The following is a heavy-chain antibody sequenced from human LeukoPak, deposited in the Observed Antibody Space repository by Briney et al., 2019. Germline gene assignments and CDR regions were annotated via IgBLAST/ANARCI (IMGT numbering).Heavy chain of an antibody. J-gene: IGHJ4*02. CDR1: GFTFSSYG. CDR2: IRYDGSNK. CDR3: AKDRQKRFLEWLSLPGSLGY. Sequence: GGSLRLSCAASGFTFSSYGMHWVRQAPGKGLEWVAFIRYDGSNKYYADSVKGRFTISRDNSKNTLYLQMNSLRAEDTAVYYCAKDRQKRFLEWLSLPGSLGYWGQGTLVTVSS. D-gene: IGHD3-3*01. V-gene: IGHV3-30*02.